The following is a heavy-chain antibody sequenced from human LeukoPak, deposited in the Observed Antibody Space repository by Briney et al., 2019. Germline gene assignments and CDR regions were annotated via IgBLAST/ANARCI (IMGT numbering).Heavy chain of an antibody. CDR3: ARDIGDYDFWSGYLSWFDP. CDR1: GYTFTGYY. CDR2: INPNSGGT. V-gene: IGHV1-2*02. Sequence: ASVKVSCKASGYTFTGYYMHWVRQAPGQGLEWMGWINPNSGGTNYAQKFQGRVTVTRDTSISTAYMELSRLRSDDTAVYYCARDIGDYDFWSGYLSWFDPWGQGTLVTVSS. D-gene: IGHD3-3*01. J-gene: IGHJ5*02.